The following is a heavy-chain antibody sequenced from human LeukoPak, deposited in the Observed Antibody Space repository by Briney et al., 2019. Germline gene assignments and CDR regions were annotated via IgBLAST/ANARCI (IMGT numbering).Heavy chain of an antibody. CDR2: IRSKANSYAT. D-gene: IGHD2-2*01. J-gene: IGHJ5*02. V-gene: IGHV3-73*01. Sequence: GGSLRLSCAASGFTFSGPAMHWVRQASGKGLEWVGRIRSKANSYATAYAASVKGRFTISRDDSKNTAYLQMNSLKTEDTAAYYCTIVVVPAANPSWFDPWGQGTLVTVSS. CDR3: TIVVVPAANPSWFDP. CDR1: GFTFSGPA.